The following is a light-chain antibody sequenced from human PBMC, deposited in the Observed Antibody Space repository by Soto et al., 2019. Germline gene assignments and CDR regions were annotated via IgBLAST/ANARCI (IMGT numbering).Light chain of an antibody. J-gene: IGLJ1*01. CDR3: GSWDSSLSAYV. CDR1: NVGSKS. CDR2: DDS. Sequence: SYELTQPPSVSVAPGQTATVTCGGNNVGSKSVHWYQQKPGQAPVLVVYDDSDRPSGIPERFSGSKSGTSATLGITGFQTGDEADYYCGSWDSSLSAYVFGTGTKVTV. V-gene: IGLV3-21*02.